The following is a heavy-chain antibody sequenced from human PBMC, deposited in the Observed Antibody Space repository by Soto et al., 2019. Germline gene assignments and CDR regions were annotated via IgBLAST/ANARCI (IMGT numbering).Heavy chain of an antibody. D-gene: IGHD2-2*01. J-gene: IGHJ5*02. Sequence: SETLSLTCTVSGGSISSVNYYWSWIRQPPGKGLEWIGEINHSGSTNYNPSLKSRVTISVDTSKNQFSLKLSSVTAADTAVYYCASVGGLPAAPYNWFDPWGQGTLVTVSS. CDR3: ASVGGLPAAPYNWFDP. V-gene: IGHV4-39*07. CDR1: GGSISSVNYY. CDR2: INHSGST.